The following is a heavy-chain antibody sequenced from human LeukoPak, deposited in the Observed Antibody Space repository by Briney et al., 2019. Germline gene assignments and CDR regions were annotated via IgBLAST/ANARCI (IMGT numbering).Heavy chain of an antibody. CDR2: ILYSETT. D-gene: IGHD6-19*01. Sequence: KSSETLSLTSTGSAGSISSYYWSWIRPGPGKGREGSRYILYSETTNSNPSPTSRVTISVETSKNQIYLKLSSVTAAETAVYYCARQKSKWLVPGYYFDYWGQGTLVTVSS. CDR1: AGSISSYY. V-gene: IGHV4-59*08. J-gene: IGHJ4*02. CDR3: ARQKSKWLVPGYYFDY.